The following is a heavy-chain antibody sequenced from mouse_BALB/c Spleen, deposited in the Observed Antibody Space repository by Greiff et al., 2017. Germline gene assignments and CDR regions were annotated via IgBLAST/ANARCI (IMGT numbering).Heavy chain of an antibody. CDR2: INPSNGRT. Sequence: QVQLQQPGAELVKPGASVKLSCKASGYTFTSYWMHWVKQRPVQGLEWIGEINPSNGRTNYNEKFKSKATLTVDKSSSTAYMQLSSLTSEDSAVYYCARDEDYGSSRFAYWGQGTLVTVSA. CDR1: GYTFTSYW. CDR3: ARDEDYGSSRFAY. D-gene: IGHD1-1*01. J-gene: IGHJ3*01. V-gene: IGHV1S81*02.